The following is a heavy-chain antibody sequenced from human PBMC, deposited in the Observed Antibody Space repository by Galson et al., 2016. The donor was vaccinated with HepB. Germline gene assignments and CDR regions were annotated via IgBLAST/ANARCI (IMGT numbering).Heavy chain of an antibody. V-gene: IGHV3-13*05. CDR3: TRSPMQYYDSSGYFDY. Sequence: SLRLSCAASGFTFSRHDMHWVRQTTEKGLEWVSTIITTGEPYYLNSVKGRFTISRETVKNSLYLQMDSLGAGDTAVYYCTRSPMQYYDSSGYFDYWGLGTLVTVSS. J-gene: IGHJ4*02. CDR1: GFTFSRHD. D-gene: IGHD3-22*01. CDR2: IITTGEP.